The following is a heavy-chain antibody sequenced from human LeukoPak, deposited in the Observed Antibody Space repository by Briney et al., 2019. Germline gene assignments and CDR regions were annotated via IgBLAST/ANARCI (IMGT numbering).Heavy chain of an antibody. J-gene: IGHJ4*02. CDR1: GFTFNDYD. CDR2: ISWNRGSI. Sequence: GGSLRLSCAASGFTFNDYDMHWVRHAPGKGLEWVSGISWNRGSIVYADSVKGRFTISRDNANNSLYLQMNTLTADDTAFYYCAKGPQRGYIYVGHFDYWGQGTLVTVSS. D-gene: IGHD5-18*01. CDR3: AKGPQRGYIYVGHFDY. V-gene: IGHV3-9*01.